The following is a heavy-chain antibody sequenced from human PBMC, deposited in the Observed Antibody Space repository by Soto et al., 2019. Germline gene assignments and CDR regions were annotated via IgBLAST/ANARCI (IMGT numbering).Heavy chain of an antibody. CDR2: INPNSGGT. Sequence: QVQLVQSGAEVKKPGASVKVSCKASGYTCTGYYMHWVRQAPGHGREWMGWINPNSGGTKYAQKFQGWVTMTRDTSISTAYMELSRLGSDDTAVYYCARSTHYYYIMDVWGQGTTVTVSS. CDR1: GYTCTGYY. V-gene: IGHV1-2*04. CDR3: ARSTHYYYIMDV. J-gene: IGHJ6*02.